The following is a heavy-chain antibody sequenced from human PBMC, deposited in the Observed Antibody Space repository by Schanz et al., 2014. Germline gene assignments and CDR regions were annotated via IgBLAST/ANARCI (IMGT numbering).Heavy chain of an antibody. J-gene: IGHJ4*02. D-gene: IGHD2-15*01. Sequence: EVQLVESGGGLVRPGGSLILSLEASEFPFSSYKRNWVRQAPGKGLEWVSSISSSGSYIHYADSVKGRFTISRDNAKNTLYLQMTTLRAEDTAVYYCARDRRYCSGGSCLAFDYWGQGTLVTVSS. V-gene: IGHV3-21*01. CDR2: ISSSGSYI. CDR3: ARDRRYCSGGSCLAFDY. CDR1: EFPFSSYK.